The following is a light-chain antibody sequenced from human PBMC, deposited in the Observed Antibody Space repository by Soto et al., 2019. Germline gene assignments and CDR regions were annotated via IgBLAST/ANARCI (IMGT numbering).Light chain of an antibody. J-gene: IGKJ2*01. CDR2: AAS. Sequence: IQLTQSPSSLSAFVGDRVTITCRASQGSSSYLAWYQQKPGKAPKVLIYAASTLQSGVPSRFSGSGSGTDFTLTISSLQPEDFATYYCQHLDSYPIYTFGQGTKLDVK. CDR1: QGSSSY. CDR3: QHLDSYPIYT. V-gene: IGKV1-9*01.